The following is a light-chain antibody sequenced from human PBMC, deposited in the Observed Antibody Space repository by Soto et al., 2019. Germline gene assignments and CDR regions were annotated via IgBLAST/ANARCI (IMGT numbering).Light chain of an antibody. J-gene: IGKJ1*01. V-gene: IGKV3-15*01. CDR2: GAS. CDR1: QSVSSN. CDR3: QQYNNWPPWT. Sequence: EIVMTQSTATLSESPGERATLSCRASQSVSSNLAWYQKKPGQAPRLLIYGASTRATGIPARFSGSWSGTEFTLNISSLQSEDFAVYYSQQYNNWPPWTFGHGTKVEIK.